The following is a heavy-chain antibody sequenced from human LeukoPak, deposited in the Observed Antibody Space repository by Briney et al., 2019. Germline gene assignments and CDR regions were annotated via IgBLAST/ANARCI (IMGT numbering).Heavy chain of an antibody. CDR3: ARRRPIVVVPAAKSWFDP. V-gene: IGHV1-8*01. Sequence: ASVKVSCKASGYTFTSYDINWVRQATGQGLEWMGWMNPNSGNTGYAQKFQGRVTMTRNTSISTAYMELSSLRSEDTAVYYCARRRPIVVVPAAKSWFDPWGQGTLVTVSS. CDR2: MNPNSGNT. J-gene: IGHJ5*02. CDR1: GYTFTSYD. D-gene: IGHD2-2*01.